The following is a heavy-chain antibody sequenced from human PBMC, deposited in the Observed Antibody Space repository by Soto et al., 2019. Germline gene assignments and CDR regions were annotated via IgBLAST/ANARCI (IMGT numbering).Heavy chain of an antibody. Sequence: SETLSLTCIVSDGSISSSSHYWGWIRQPPGKGLEWIGSIFYSGSAYYNPSLKSRVTISVDTSKNHFSLKLSSVTAADTAVYYCASTLTDKYESFDYWGQGTLVTVSS. D-gene: IGHD7-27*01. J-gene: IGHJ4*02. V-gene: IGHV4-39*02. CDR3: ASTLTDKYESFDY. CDR1: DGSISSSSHY. CDR2: IFYSGSA.